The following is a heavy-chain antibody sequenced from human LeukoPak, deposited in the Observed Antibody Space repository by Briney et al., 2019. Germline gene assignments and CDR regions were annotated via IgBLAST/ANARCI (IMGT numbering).Heavy chain of an antibody. CDR3: ASPAIIAAAADDAEYFQH. CDR1: GGSISSYY. CDR2: IYTSGST. D-gene: IGHD6-13*01. V-gene: IGHV4-4*07. J-gene: IGHJ1*01. Sequence: PSETLSLTCTVSGGSISSYYWSWIRQPAGKGLEWIGRIYTSGSTNYNPSLKSRVTISVDTSKNQFSLKLSSVTAADTAVYYCASPAIIAAAADDAEYFQHWGQGTLVTVSS.